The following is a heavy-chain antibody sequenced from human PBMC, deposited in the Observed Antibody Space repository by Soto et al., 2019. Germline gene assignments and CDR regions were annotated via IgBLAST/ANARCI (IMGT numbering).Heavy chain of an antibody. CDR1: GFTFSSYA. Sequence: PVGSLRLSCAASGFTFSSYAMSWVRQAPGKGLEWVSAISGSGGSTYYADSVKGRFTISRDNSKNTLYLQMNSLRAEDTAVYYCAKIRGITMIVVVITRGYFDYWGQGTLVTV. CDR2: ISGSGGST. J-gene: IGHJ4*02. V-gene: IGHV3-23*01. CDR3: AKIRGITMIVVVITRGYFDY. D-gene: IGHD3-22*01.